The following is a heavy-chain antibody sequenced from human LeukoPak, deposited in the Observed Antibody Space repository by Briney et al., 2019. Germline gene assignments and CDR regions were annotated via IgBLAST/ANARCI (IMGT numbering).Heavy chain of an antibody. CDR2: IWYDGSNK. V-gene: IGHV3-33*01. Sequence: GRSLRLSCAASGFTFSSYGMHWVRQAPGKGLEWVAVIWYDGSNKYYADSVKGRFTISRDNSKNTLYLQMNSLRAEDTAVYYCAREELVAMVRGVPGNPCIDYWGQGTLVTVSS. D-gene: IGHD3-10*01. CDR1: GFTFSSYG. CDR3: AREELVAMVRGVPGNPCIDY. J-gene: IGHJ4*02.